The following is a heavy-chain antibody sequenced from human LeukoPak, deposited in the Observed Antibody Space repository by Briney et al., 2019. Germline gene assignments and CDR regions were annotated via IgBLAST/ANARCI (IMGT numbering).Heavy chain of an antibody. CDR3: SSTDSSGYYWSGAFDI. Sequence: PSETLSLTCAVSGASISSSSYYWGWIRQPPGKGLEWIGSIYYSGSTYYNPSLKSRVTISVDTSKNQFSLKLSSVTAADTAVYYCSSTDSSGYYWSGAFDIWGQGTMVTVSS. D-gene: IGHD3-22*01. J-gene: IGHJ3*02. V-gene: IGHV4-39*01. CDR1: GASISSSSYY. CDR2: IYYSGST.